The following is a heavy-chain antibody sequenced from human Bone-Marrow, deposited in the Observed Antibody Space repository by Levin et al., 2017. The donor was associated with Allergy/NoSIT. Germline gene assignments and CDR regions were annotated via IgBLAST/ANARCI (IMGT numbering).Heavy chain of an antibody. CDR2: TYYRSKWYN. J-gene: IGHJ4*02. CDR1: GDSVSSNTGS. CDR3: TRDFDS. V-gene: IGHV6-1*01. Sequence: SQTLSLTCAISGDSVSSNTGSWNWVRQSPSRGLEWLGRTYYRSKWYNDSALSVKSRITINPDTSKNQFSLQLTSVTPEDTAVYFCTRDFDSWGQGTLVTVSS.